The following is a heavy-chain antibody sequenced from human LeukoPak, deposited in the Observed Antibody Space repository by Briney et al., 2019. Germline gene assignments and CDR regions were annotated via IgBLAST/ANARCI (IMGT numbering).Heavy chain of an antibody. Sequence: PGGSLRLSCAASGFTFSSYAMHWVRQAPGKGLEYVSAISSNGGSTYYANSVKGRFTISRDNSKNTLYLQMNSLRAEDTAVYYCARSPLGYCTASSCRLYFDCWGQGTLVTVSS. V-gene: IGHV3-64*01. CDR2: ISSNGGST. D-gene: IGHD2-8*02. CDR3: ARSPLGYCTASSCRLYFDC. J-gene: IGHJ4*02. CDR1: GFTFSSYA.